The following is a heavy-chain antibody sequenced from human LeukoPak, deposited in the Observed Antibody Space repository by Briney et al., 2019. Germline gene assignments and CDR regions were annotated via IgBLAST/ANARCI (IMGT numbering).Heavy chain of an antibody. CDR3: ARGQKGYYYGSGSYWGFDY. J-gene: IGHJ4*02. V-gene: IGHV4-39*07. CDR2: IYYSGST. Sequence: SETLSLTCTVSGGSISSNNYYWGWIRQPPGKGLEWIGSIYYSGSTYYNPSLKSRVTISVDTSKNQFSLKLSSVTAADTAVYYCARGQKGYYYGSGSYWGFDYWGQGTLVTVSS. D-gene: IGHD3-10*01. CDR1: GGSISSNNYY.